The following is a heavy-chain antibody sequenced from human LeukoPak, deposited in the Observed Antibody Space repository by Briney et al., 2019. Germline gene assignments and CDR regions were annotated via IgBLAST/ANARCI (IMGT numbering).Heavy chain of an antibody. CDR2: IIPIFGTA. V-gene: IGHV1-69*13. Sequence: SVKASCKASGGTFSSYAISWVRQAPGQGLGWMGGIIPIFGTANYAQKFQGRVTITADESTSTAYMELSSLRSEDTAVYYCARIDDYSPNYYYYGMDVWGQGTTVTVSS. CDR1: GGTFSSYA. CDR3: ARIDDYSPNYYYYGMDV. J-gene: IGHJ6*02. D-gene: IGHD4-11*01.